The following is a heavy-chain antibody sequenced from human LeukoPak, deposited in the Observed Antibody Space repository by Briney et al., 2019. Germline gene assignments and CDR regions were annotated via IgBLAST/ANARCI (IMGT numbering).Heavy chain of an antibody. CDR1: GFTFSSYA. CDR2: ISGSGGST. J-gene: IGHJ4*02. Sequence: GGSLRLSCAASGFTFSSYAMSWVRQAPGKGLEWVSAISGSGGSTYYADSVKGRFTISRDNSKNTLYLKMNSLGAENTAVYYCETPPITMVRGVIMAHNFDYWGQGTLVTVSS. V-gene: IGHV3-23*01. D-gene: IGHD3-10*01. CDR3: ETPPITMVRGVIMAHNFDY.